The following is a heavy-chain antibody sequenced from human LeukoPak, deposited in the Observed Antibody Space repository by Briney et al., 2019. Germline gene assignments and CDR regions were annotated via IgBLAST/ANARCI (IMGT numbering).Heavy chain of an antibody. CDR2: ISGSGGST. CDR3: AKDPQYVLLWFGELPQRGFDY. J-gene: IGHJ4*02. CDR1: GFTFSSYA. D-gene: IGHD3-10*01. Sequence: PGGSLRLSCAASGFTFSSYAMSWVRQAPGKGLEWVSAISGSGGSTYYADSVKGLFTISRDNSKNTLYLQMNSLRAEDTAVYYCAKDPQYVLLWFGELPQRGFDYWGQGTLVTVSS. V-gene: IGHV3-23*01.